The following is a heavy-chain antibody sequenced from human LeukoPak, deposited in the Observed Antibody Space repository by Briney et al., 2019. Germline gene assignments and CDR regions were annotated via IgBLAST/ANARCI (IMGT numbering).Heavy chain of an antibody. CDR1: GDSITSSSYY. J-gene: IGHJ4*02. CDR2: IHYSGST. Sequence: SETLSLTCTVSGDSITSSSYYWGWIRQPPGKGLEWIGSIHYSGSTYYNPSLKSRVTISVDTSKNQFSLKLTSVTAADTAVYYCARRGALRSYASGRPFDYWGQGTLVTVSS. CDR3: ARRGALRSYASGRPFDY. V-gene: IGHV4-39*07. D-gene: IGHD3-10*01.